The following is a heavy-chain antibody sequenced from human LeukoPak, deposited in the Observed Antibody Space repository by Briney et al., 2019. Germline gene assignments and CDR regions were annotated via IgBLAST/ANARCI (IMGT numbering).Heavy chain of an antibody. D-gene: IGHD5-18*01. V-gene: IGHV4-59*11. CDR1: GGSISSHY. J-gene: IGHJ4*02. CDR2: IYYSGST. Sequence: SETLSLTCTVSGGSISSHYWSWIRQPPGKGLEWIGYIYYSGSTNYNPSLKSRVTISVDTSKNQFSLKLSSVTAADTAVYYCARGVGYGLKSYFDYWGQGTLVTVSS. CDR3: ARGVGYGLKSYFDY.